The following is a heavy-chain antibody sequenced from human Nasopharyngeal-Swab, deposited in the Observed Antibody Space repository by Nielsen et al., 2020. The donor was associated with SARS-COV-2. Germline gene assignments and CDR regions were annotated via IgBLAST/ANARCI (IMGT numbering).Heavy chain of an antibody. J-gene: IGHJ4*02. CDR2: ISSSSNTI. D-gene: IGHD1-26*01. V-gene: IGHV3-48*01. CDR3: ARDQGYSGGYGY. Sequence: VRQAPGKGLEWVSHISSSSNTIYYANSVKGRFTISRDNARDSLYLQMSSLRAEDTAVYYCARDQGYSGGYGYWGQGTLVTVSS.